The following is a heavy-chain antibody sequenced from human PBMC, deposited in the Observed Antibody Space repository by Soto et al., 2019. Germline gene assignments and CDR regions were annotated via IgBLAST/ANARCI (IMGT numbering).Heavy chain of an antibody. D-gene: IGHD4-17*01. Sequence: QVQLQESGPGLVKPSETLSLTCTVSGGSLSNYYWSWIRQPPGKGLEWIGYIYYSGRTNYNPSLKSRLTMSVDTSKTHVSLKLNSGTDADTAVYYCARNDHGGNPVFANWSQGTLVTVSS. CDR1: GGSLSNYY. J-gene: IGHJ4*02. CDR3: ARNDHGGNPVFAN. CDR2: IYYSGRT. V-gene: IGHV4-59*01.